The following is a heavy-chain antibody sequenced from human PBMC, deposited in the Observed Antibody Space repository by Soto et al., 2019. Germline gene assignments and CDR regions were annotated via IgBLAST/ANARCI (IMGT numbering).Heavy chain of an antibody. D-gene: IGHD6-13*01. CDR2: IYHSGST. CDR3: ARVVISSWYPSNWFDP. J-gene: IGHJ5*02. V-gene: IGHV4-39*07. CDR1: GGSVSSSSYY. Sequence: SETLSLTCTVSGGSVSSSSYYWGWVRQPPGKGLEWIGKIYHSGSTNYNPSLKSRVTISVDKSKNQFSLELSSVTAADTAVYYCARVVISSWYPSNWFDPWGQGTLVTVSS.